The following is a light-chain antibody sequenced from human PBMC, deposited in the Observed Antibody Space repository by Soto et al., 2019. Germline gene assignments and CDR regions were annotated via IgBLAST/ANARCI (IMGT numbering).Light chain of an antibody. V-gene: IGLV2-14*01. Sequence: QSVLTQPAXXXGXXXXXXXISCTGTSSDVGGYNYVSWYQQHPGKAPKLMIYDVSNRPSGVSNRFSGSKSGNTASLTISGLQAEDEADYYCSSYTSSSTRVFGGGTKLTVL. CDR3: SSYTSSSTRV. J-gene: IGLJ2*01. CDR1: SSDVGGYNY. CDR2: DVS.